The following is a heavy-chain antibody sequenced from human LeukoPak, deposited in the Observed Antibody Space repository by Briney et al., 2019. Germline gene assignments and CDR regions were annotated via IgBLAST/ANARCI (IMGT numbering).Heavy chain of an antibody. J-gene: IGHJ4*02. Sequence: GRSLRLSCAASGFTFSSYAMHWVRQAPGKGLEWVAVISYDGSNKYYADSVKGRFTISRDNSKNTLYLQMGSLRAEDMAVYYCARGLACGGDCGYYFDYWGQGTLVTVSS. D-gene: IGHD2-21*02. CDR1: GFTFSSYA. V-gene: IGHV3-30*14. CDR3: ARGLACGGDCGYYFDY. CDR2: ISYDGSNK.